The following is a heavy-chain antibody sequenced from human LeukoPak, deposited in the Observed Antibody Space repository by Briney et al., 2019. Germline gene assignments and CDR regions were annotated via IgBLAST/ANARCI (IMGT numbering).Heavy chain of an antibody. J-gene: IGHJ4*02. CDR3: ASERSDWSPEFDH. CDR1: GDFIRSGHYY. Sequence: LRHSCTDSGDFIRSGHYYRGWIRQSPGKGLEWIGSIYYSGSTYYNPSLKSRVTISVDTSKNQFSLKLSSVTASDTAVYYCASERSDWSPEFDHWGQGALVTVSS. D-gene: IGHD3-9*01. V-gene: IGHV4-39*01. CDR2: IYYSGST.